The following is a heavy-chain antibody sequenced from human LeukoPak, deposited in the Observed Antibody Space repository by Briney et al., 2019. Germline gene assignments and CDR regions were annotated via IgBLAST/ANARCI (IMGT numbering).Heavy chain of an antibody. V-gene: IGHV3-21*06. D-gene: IGHD6-19*01. CDR1: GFTLRSYS. CDR3: ARDNSGWSRDY. CDR2: INWGSNHI. J-gene: IGHJ4*02. Sequence: GGSLRLSCAASGFTLRSYSMSWVRQAPGKGLEWVSSINWGSNHIYYADAVQGRFTISRDNAKNSLYLQMNSLRAEDTAIYYCARDNSGWSRDYWGQGTLVTVSS.